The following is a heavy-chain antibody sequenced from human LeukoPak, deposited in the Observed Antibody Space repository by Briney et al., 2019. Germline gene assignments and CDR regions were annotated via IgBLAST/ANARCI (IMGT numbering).Heavy chain of an antibody. CDR1: GYTFTSYY. Sequence: ASVKVSCKASGYTFTSYYMHWVRQAPGQGLEWMGIINPSGGSTSYAQKFQGRVTITADKSTSTAYMELSSLRSEDTAVYYCARGYSYTPYDYWGQGTLVTVSS. CDR2: INPSGGST. J-gene: IGHJ4*02. V-gene: IGHV1-46*01. CDR3: ARGYSYTPYDY. D-gene: IGHD5-18*01.